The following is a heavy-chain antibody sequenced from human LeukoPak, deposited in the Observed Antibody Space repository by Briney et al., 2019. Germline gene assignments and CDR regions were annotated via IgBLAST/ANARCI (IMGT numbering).Heavy chain of an antibody. D-gene: IGHD3-3*01. CDR3: ARDLRFLEWLLDY. CDR2: ISSSGSTI. Sequence: PGGSLRLSCAASGFTFSDYYMSWIRQDPGKGLEWVSYISSSGSTIYYADSVKGRFTISRDNSKNTLYLQMNSLRAEDTAVYYCARDLRFLEWLLDYWGQGTLVTVSS. CDR1: GFTFSDYY. J-gene: IGHJ4*02. V-gene: IGHV3-11*04.